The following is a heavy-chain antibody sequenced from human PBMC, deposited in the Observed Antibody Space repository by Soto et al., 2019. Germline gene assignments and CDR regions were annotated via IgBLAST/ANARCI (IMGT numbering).Heavy chain of an antibody. CDR2: MNPNSGDT. CDR1: GYTFTSYD. CDR3: ARGLKMLRVFGLKTYYYYYMDV. V-gene: IGHV1-8*01. Sequence: QVHLVQSGAEVKKPGALVKVSCKASGYTFTSYDINWVRQVAGQGLEWMGWMNPNSGDTAYAQEFQGRVTMSRNTSISIAYMELSSLRPADTAVYYCARGLKMLRVFGLKTYYYYYMDVWGKGTTVTLSS. D-gene: IGHD3-10*01. J-gene: IGHJ6*03.